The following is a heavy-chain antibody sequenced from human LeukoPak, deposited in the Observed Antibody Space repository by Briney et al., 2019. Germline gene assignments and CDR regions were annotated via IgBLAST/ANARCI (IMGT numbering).Heavy chain of an antibody. Sequence: PLETLSLTCTVSGGSISSYYWRCIPQPAGKGLEWIGRIYSSGSPNFNSSLKSRVTMSVDTSKNQFSLKLSSVTAADTAVYYCARDRPGGQWFESWGQGTLVTVSS. V-gene: IGHV4-4*07. J-gene: IGHJ5*01. CDR1: GGSISSYY. CDR3: ARDRPGGQWFES. CDR2: IYSSGSP.